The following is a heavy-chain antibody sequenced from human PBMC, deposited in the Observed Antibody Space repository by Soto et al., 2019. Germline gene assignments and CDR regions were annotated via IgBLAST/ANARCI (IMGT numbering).Heavy chain of an antibody. CDR2: IYPGASDT. D-gene: IGHD1-20*01. J-gene: IGHJ6*02. Sequence: PGESLKISCKGPGYSFTSYWIGWVRQMPGKGLEWMGIIYPGASDTRYSPSFQGQVTISADKSISTAYLQWSSLKAADTAVYYGARVYDTDYGMDVWGQGTTVTVSS. CDR1: GYSFTSYW. CDR3: ARVYDTDYGMDV. V-gene: IGHV5-51*01.